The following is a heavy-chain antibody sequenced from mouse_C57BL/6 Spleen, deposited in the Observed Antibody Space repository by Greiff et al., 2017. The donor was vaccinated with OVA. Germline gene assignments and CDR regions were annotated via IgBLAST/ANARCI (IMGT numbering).Heavy chain of an antibody. V-gene: IGHV1-42*01. D-gene: IGHD2-3*01. Sequence: VQLKESGPELVKPGASVKISCKASGYSFTGYYMNWVKQSPEKSLEWIGEINPSTGGTTYNQKFKAKATLTVDKSSSTAYMQLKSLTSEDSAVDYCARSPIYDGYYGYWGQGTTLTVSS. CDR3: ARSPIYDGYYGY. CDR2: INPSTGGT. CDR1: GYSFTGYY. J-gene: IGHJ2*01.